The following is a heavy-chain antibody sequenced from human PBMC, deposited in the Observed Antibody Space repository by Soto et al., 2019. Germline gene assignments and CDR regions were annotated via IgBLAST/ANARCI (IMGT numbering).Heavy chain of an antibody. D-gene: IGHD3-22*01. CDR2: IYCSGST. J-gene: IGHJ3*02. Sequence: QVQLQESGPGLVKPSQTLSLTCTVSGGSISSGDSYWSWIRQPPGRGLEWIGYIYCSGSTYYTPSLKSRVTISVDTSKNQFSLKLSSVTAADTAVYYCARAAKTDYYDSSGYYYTFDIWGQGTMVTGSS. CDR3: ARAAKTDYYDSSGYYYTFDI. V-gene: IGHV4-30-4*01. CDR1: GGSISSGDSY.